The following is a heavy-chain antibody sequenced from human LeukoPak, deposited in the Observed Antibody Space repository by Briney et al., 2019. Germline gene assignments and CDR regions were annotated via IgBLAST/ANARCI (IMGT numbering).Heavy chain of an antibody. CDR3: ARDRWFGDEDSFDI. Sequence: GRSQRLSCAASGFTFSTYGMHWVRQAPGKGLEWVAVVWYDGRNKYYADSVKGRFTVSRDNSKNTLYLQMNSLRAEDAAIYYCARDRWFGDEDSFDIWGQGTMVTVSS. D-gene: IGHD3-10*01. J-gene: IGHJ3*02. CDR1: GFTFSTYG. V-gene: IGHV3-33*01. CDR2: VWYDGRNK.